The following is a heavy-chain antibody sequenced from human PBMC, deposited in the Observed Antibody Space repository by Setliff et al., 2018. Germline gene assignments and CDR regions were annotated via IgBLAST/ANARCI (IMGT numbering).Heavy chain of an antibody. V-gene: IGHV3-21*01. J-gene: IGHJ4*02. CDR3: AKSTALDY. D-gene: IGHD5-18*01. Sequence: PGGSLRLSCAASGFTFSRYWMTWVRQAPGKGLEWVSSISSSSSYIYYADSVKGRFTISRDNSKNTLYLQMNSLRAEDTAVYYCAKSTALDYWGQGTLVTVS. CDR2: ISSSSSYI. CDR1: GFTFSRYW.